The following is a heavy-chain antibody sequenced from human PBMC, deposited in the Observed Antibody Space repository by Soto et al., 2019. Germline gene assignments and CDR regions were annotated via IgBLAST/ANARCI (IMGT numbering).Heavy chain of an antibody. CDR1: GYSFTSYW. D-gene: IGHD3-10*01. J-gene: IGHJ6*02. V-gene: IGHV5-51*01. Sequence: GESLKISCKGSGYSFTSYWIGWVRQMPGKGLEWMGIIYPGDSDTRYSPSFQGQVTISADKSISTAYLQWSSLKASDTAMYYCAGGGVRGVITRTRDYYGMDVWGQETTVTVS. CDR3: AGGGVRGVITRTRDYYGMDV. CDR2: IYPGDSDT.